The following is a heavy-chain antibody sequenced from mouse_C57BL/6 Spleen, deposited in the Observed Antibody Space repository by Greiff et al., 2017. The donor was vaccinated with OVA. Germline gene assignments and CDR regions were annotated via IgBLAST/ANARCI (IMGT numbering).Heavy chain of an antibody. CDR1: GYSITSGYY. V-gene: IGHV3-6*01. J-gene: IGHJ2*01. Sequence: EVQLQESGPGLVKPSQSLSLTCSVTGYSITSGYYWNWIRQFPGNKLEWMGYISYDGSNNYNPSLKNRISITRDTSKNQFFLKLNSVTTEDTATYYCARGSNYYFDYWGQGTTLTVSS. CDR2: ISYDGSN. CDR3: ARGSNYYFDY. D-gene: IGHD2-5*01.